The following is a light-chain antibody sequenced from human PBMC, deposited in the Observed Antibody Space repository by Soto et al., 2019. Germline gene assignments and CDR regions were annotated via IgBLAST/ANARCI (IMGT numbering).Light chain of an antibody. V-gene: IGKV3-11*01. Sequence: PGESATLSCRASQSVSSYLAWYQQKPGQAPRLLVYDASNRAPGIPARFSGSGSGTDFTLTISNLEPEDFAVYYCQQRSNWPLITFGPGTKVDIK. CDR2: DAS. J-gene: IGKJ3*01. CDR3: QQRSNWPLIT. CDR1: QSVSSY.